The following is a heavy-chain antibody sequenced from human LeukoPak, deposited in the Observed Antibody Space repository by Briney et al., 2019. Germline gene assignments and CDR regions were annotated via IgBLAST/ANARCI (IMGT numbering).Heavy chain of an antibody. Sequence: GGSLRLSCAASGFTFSSYWMCWVRQDPGKGLAWVSCIKTDGSITAYAGSVRGRFTISRDNAKNTLYLQMNSLRADDTAVYYCARDGDAPMTDFDYWGQGTLVTVSS. CDR2: IKTDGSIT. CDR3: ARDGDAPMTDFDY. J-gene: IGHJ4*02. CDR1: GFTFSSYW. V-gene: IGHV3-74*01. D-gene: IGHD2-21*02.